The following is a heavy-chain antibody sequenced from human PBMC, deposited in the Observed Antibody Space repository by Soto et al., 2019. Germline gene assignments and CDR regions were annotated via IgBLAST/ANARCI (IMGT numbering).Heavy chain of an antibody. D-gene: IGHD6-19*01. CDR3: ARVGYSSGWYPLIDY. V-gene: IGHV1-3*01. CDR1: GYTFINYA. Sequence: QVQLVQSGAEVKKPGASVKVSCEASGYTFINYAMHWVRQAPGQRLEWMGWINAGNDNTKYSQKFQGRVTITRDTSASTAYMELSSLRSEDTAVYYCARVGYSSGWYPLIDYWGQGTLVTVSS. CDR2: INAGNDNT. J-gene: IGHJ4*02.